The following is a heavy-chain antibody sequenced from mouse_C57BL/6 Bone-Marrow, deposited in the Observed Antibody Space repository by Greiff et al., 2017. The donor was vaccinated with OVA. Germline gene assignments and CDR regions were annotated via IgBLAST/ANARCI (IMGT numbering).Heavy chain of an antibody. J-gene: IGHJ2*01. CDR1: GYTFTSYG. D-gene: IGHD2-12*01. V-gene: IGHV1-81*01. CDR3: ASSRRIRRFDY. CDR2: IYPRSGDT. Sequence: QVQLKESGAELARPGASVKLSCKASGYTFTSYGISWVKQRTGQGLEWIGEIYPRSGDTYYNEKFTGKATLTADTSSSTAYMDLRSLTSEDSAVYFGASSRRIRRFDYWGQGTTLTVSA.